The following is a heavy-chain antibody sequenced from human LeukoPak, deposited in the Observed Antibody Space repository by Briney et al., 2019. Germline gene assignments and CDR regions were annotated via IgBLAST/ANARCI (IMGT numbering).Heavy chain of an antibody. CDR1: GFTFSSYS. D-gene: IGHD3-10*01. Sequence: GGSLRLSCAASGFTFSSYSMNWVRQAPGKGLEWVSSISTSSIYIYYADSVKGRFTISRDNAKNSLYLQMNSLRAEDTAVYYCAREGVTYYGSGDIDYWGQGTLVTVSS. J-gene: IGHJ4*02. CDR3: AREGVTYYGSGDIDY. CDR2: ISTSSIYI. V-gene: IGHV3-21*01.